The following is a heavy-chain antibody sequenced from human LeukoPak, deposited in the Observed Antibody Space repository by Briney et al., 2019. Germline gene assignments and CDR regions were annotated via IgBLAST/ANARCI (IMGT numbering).Heavy chain of an antibody. V-gene: IGHV4-39*01. CDR1: GGSISSSSYY. CDR3: ARFSSSSSYFDY. D-gene: IGHD6-13*01. J-gene: IGHJ4*02. Sequence: PSETLSLTCTVSGGSISSSSYYWGWIRQPPGKGLEWIGSIYYSGSTYYNPSLKSRVTISVDTSKNQFSLKLSSVTAADTAAYYCARFSSSSSYFDYWGQGTLVTVSS. CDR2: IYYSGST.